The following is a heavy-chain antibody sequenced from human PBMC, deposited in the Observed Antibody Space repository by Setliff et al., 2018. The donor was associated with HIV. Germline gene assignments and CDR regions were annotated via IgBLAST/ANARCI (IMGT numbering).Heavy chain of an antibody. CDR1: GGTFRSYA. Sequence: GASVKVSCKASGGTFRSYAISWVRQAPGQGLEWMGGIIPIFGTANYAQKFQGRVTITADESTSTAYMELSSLRSEDTAVYYCATRTDYYYYYYMDVWGKGTTVTVSS. CDR3: ATRTDYYYYYYMDV. J-gene: IGHJ6*03. V-gene: IGHV1-69*13. CDR2: IIPIFGTA.